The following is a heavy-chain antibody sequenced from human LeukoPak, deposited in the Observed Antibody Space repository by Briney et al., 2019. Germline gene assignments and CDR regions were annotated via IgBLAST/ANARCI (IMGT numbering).Heavy chain of an antibody. V-gene: IGHV1-69*13. D-gene: IGHD3-10*01. Sequence: GASVKVSCKASGGTFSSYAISWVRQAPGQGLEWMGGIIPIFGTANYAQKFQGRVTITADESTSTAYMELSSLRSEDTAVYYCARVRFGEFGPPDFDYWGQGTLVTVSS. CDR2: IIPIFGTA. J-gene: IGHJ4*02. CDR3: ARVRFGEFGPPDFDY. CDR1: GGTFSSYA.